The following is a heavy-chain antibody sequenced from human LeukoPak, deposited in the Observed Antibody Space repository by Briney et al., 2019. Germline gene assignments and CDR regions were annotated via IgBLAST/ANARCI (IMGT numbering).Heavy chain of an antibody. CDR1: GYTFTSYD. Sequence: ASVKVSCKASGYTFTSYDINWVRQATGQGLEWMGWMNPNSGNTGYAQKFQGRVTMTRNTSISTAYMELSSLRSEDTAVYYCARSEYSNPYYYYGMDVWGQGTTVTVSS. CDR2: MNPNSGNT. CDR3: ARSEYSNPYYYYGMDV. D-gene: IGHD4-11*01. V-gene: IGHV1-8*01. J-gene: IGHJ6*02.